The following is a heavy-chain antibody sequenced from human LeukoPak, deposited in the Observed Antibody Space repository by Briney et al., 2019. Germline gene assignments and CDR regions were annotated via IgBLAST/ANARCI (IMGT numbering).Heavy chain of an antibody. V-gene: IGHV1-46*01. CDR1: GYTFTSYY. CDR3: ARGQYRIVGATPFDY. D-gene: IGHD1-26*01. Sequence: GASVKVSCKASGYTFTSYYMHWVRQAPGQGLEWMGIINPSGGSTSYAQKFQGRVTMTRDMSTSTVYMELSSLRSEDTAVYYCARGQYRIVGATPFDYWGQGTLVTVSS. J-gene: IGHJ4*02. CDR2: INPSGGST.